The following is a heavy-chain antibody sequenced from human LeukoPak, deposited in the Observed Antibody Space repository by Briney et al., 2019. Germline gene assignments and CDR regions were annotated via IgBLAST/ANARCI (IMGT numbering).Heavy chain of an antibody. CDR3: ARVPGASY. J-gene: IGHJ4*02. Sequence: PGGSLRLSCAASGFTFSSYWMSWVRQAPGKGLEWVSYISSSSSTIYYADSVKGRFTISRDNAKNSLYLQMNSLRAEDTAVYYCARVPGASYWGQGTLVTVSS. CDR1: GFTFSSYW. V-gene: IGHV3-48*01. D-gene: IGHD1-26*01. CDR2: ISSSSSTI.